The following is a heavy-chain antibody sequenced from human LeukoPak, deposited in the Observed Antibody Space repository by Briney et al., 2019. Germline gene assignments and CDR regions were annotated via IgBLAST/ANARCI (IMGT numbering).Heavy chain of an antibody. CDR3: AREGCSSTSCFD. V-gene: IGHV3-48*03. CDR2: INSGGSTI. D-gene: IGHD2-2*01. CDR1: GFTFSSYE. J-gene: IGHJ4*02. Sequence: GGSLRLSCAASGFTFSSYEMNWVRQAPGKGLEWISYINSGGSTIYYADSVKGRFTISRDNAKNSLFLQMNSLRAEDTAVYYCAREGCSSTSCFDWGQGTLVTVSS.